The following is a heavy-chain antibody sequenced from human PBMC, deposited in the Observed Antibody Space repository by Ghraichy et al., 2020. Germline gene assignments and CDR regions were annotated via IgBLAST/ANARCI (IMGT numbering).Heavy chain of an antibody. CDR2: IYYSGST. J-gene: IGHJ3*02. CDR3: ARGMTSENQDAFDI. V-gene: IGHV4-31*03. D-gene: IGHD1-14*01. CDR1: GGSISSGGYY. Sequence: SQTLSLTCTVSGGSISSGGYYWSWIRQHPGKGLEWIGYIYYSGSTYYNPSLKSRVTISVDTSKNQFSLKLSSVTAADTAVYYCARGMTSENQDAFDIWGQGTMVTVSS.